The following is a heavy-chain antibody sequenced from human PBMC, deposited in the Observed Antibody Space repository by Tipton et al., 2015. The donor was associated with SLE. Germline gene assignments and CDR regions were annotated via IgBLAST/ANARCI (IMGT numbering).Heavy chain of an antibody. J-gene: IGHJ4*02. Sequence: TLSLTCTVSGVSISTYYWSWIRRPPGKGLEWIGYSYYSGSTNCNPSLQSRVTISIDTSKNQLSLMLNSVTSADTALYYCARGDSAYDLPDYWGQGTLVTVSS. CDR2: SYYSGST. V-gene: IGHV4-59*01. D-gene: IGHD5-12*01. CDR3: ARGDSAYDLPDY. CDR1: GVSISTYY.